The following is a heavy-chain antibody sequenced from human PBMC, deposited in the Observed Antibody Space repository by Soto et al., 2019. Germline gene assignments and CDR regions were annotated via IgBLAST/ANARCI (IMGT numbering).Heavy chain of an antibody. J-gene: IGHJ4*02. Sequence: SETLSLTCTVSGGSISSGSYYWSWIRQPPGKGLEWIGYIYYSGSTNYNPSLKSRVTISVDTSKNQFSLKLSSVTAADTAVYYCARGPPFGYWGQGTLVTVSS. CDR1: GGSISSGSYY. CDR3: ARGPPFGY. CDR2: IYYSGST. V-gene: IGHV4-61*01. D-gene: IGHD3-10*01.